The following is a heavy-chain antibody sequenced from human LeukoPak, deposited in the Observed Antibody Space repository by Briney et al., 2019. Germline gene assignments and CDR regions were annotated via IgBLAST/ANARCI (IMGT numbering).Heavy chain of an antibody. V-gene: IGHV3-30*04. J-gene: IGHJ4*02. D-gene: IGHD1-26*01. CDR2: ISDDERDK. CDR1: RFTFSNYA. Sequence: GESLRLSCAASRFTFSNYALHWVRQAPGKGLEWVAVISDDERDKYYTDSVKGRFTISRANSKNTLYLQMNSLRTEDTAVYYCARTSIVGASFDYWGQGTLVTVSS. CDR3: ARTSIVGASFDY.